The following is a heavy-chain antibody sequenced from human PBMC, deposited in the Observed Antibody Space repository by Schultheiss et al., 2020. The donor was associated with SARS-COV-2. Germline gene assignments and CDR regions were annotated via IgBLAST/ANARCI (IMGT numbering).Heavy chain of an antibody. CDR2: IYHSGST. J-gene: IGHJ4*02. CDR3: ARLPGIAAAEDY. D-gene: IGHD6-13*01. CDR1: GYSISSGYY. Sequence: SETLSLTCAVSGYSISSGYYWGWIRQPPGKGLEWIGSIYHSGSTTYNPSLKSRVTISVDTSKNQFSLKLSSVTAADTAVYYCARLPGIAAAEDYWGQGTLVTVSS. V-gene: IGHV4-38-2*01.